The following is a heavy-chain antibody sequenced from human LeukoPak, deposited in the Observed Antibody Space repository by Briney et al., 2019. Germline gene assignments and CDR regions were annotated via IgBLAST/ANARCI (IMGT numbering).Heavy chain of an antibody. Sequence: GGSLRLSCAASGFTFSSYAMHWVRQAPGKGLEWVAVISYDGSKKYYADSVKGRFTISRDNSKNTLYLQMSSLRAEDTAVYYCARGGYCSSTSCIWAFDYWGQGTLVTVSS. V-gene: IGHV3-30-3*01. D-gene: IGHD2-2*01. CDR2: ISYDGSKK. CDR3: ARGGYCSSTSCIWAFDY. J-gene: IGHJ4*02. CDR1: GFTFSSYA.